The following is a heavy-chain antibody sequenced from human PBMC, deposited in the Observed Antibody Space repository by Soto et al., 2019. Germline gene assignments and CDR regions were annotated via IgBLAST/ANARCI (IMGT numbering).Heavy chain of an antibody. CDR1: GFIFSTYA. CDR3: SVPRGYGVFDAVDI. V-gene: IGHV3-23*01. J-gene: IGHJ3*02. D-gene: IGHD4-17*01. CDR2: ISSSGDSA. Sequence: EVQLLQTGGGLVQPGGSLSLSCAASGFIFSTYAMNWVRQAPGKGLEWVSAISSSGDSAYYAESVRGRFTISRDNSINTLYLQRRRLRPEVTAGYYCSVPRGYGVFDAVDIWGQGTMVTVSS.